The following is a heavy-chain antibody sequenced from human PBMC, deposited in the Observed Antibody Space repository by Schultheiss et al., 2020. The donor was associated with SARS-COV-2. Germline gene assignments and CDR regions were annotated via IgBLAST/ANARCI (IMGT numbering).Heavy chain of an antibody. J-gene: IGHJ5*02. D-gene: IGHD3-3*01. CDR3: ARLTPFTIFGVVIIPGWFDP. Sequence: SETLSLTCAVYGGSFSDYYWSWIRQPPGKGLEWIGEIYHSGSTNYNPSLKSRVSISVDTSKNQFSLKLSSVTAADTAVYYCARLTPFTIFGVVIIPGWFDPWGQGTLVTVSS. CDR2: IYHSGST. V-gene: IGHV4-34*01. CDR1: GGSFSDYY.